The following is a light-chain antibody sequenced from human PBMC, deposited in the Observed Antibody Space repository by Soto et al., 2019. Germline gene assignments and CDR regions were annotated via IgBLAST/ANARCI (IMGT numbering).Light chain of an antibody. V-gene: IGKV3-20*01. J-gene: IGKJ4*01. Sequence: IVLTQSPGTLSLSPGERATLSCRAGQSVSSSYLAWYQQKPGQAPRLLIYGASSRATGIPDRFSGSGSGTDFTLTIDGLEPEDFVVYYCQQYGSSPLTFGGGTRLEIK. CDR3: QQYGSSPLT. CDR1: QSVSSSY. CDR2: GAS.